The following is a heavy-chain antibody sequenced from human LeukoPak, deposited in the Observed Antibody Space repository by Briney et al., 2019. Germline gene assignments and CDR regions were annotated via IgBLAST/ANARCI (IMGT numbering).Heavy chain of an antibody. J-gene: IGHJ4*02. V-gene: IGHV4-4*07. CDR2: IYTSGSP. CDR1: GGSISTYS. Sequence: PSETLSLTCTVSGGSISTYSWTWIRQPAGKGLEWIGRIYTSGSPSYNPSLKSRITMSLDTSKSQFSLNLSSVTAADTAVYYCAREDSAARPLGYWGQGALVTVSS. CDR3: AREDSAARPLGY. D-gene: IGHD6-6*01.